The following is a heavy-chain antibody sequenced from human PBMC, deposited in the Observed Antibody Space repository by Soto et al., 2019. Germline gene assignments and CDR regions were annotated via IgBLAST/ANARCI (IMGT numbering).Heavy chain of an antibody. CDR3: ARGVSSRSTWFDS. Sequence: QVHLQESGPGLVKPSETLSLTCTVSGGSIRSGGYYWSWIRHHPGKGLEWIGYIYYTGSTSYNPTLKSRVIISVDMSENQFTLNLSSMTAADTAVYYCARGVSSRSTWFDSWGQGSLFSVSS. D-gene: IGHD6-13*01. CDR2: IYYTGST. V-gene: IGHV4-31*03. J-gene: IGHJ5*01. CDR1: GGSIRSGGYY.